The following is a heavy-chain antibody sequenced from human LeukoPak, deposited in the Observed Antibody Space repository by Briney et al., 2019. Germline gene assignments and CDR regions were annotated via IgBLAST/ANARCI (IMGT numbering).Heavy chain of an antibody. CDR1: GGSFSGYY. D-gene: IGHD3-10*01. CDR2: INHSGST. J-gene: IGHJ5*02. V-gene: IGHV4-34*01. Sequence: SETLSLTCAVYGGSFSGYYWSWIRQPPGKGLEWIGEINHSGSTNYNPSPKSRVTISVDTSKNQFSLKLSSVTAADTAVYYCARGFSYYGSGSYYRFNWFDPWGQGTLVTVSS. CDR3: ARGFSYYGSGSYYRFNWFDP.